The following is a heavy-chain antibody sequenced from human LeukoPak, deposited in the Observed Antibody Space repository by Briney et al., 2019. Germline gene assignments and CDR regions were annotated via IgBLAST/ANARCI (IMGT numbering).Heavy chain of an antibody. CDR1: GLTFNIFW. J-gene: IGHJ4*02. Sequence: TGGSLRLSCAASGLTFNIFWMHWVRQAPGKGLVWVSLIKGDGSSTTYMDSVKGRFIISRDNAKNTLYLQMNSLRTEGTAVYYCATGHSYGYNYWGQGTLVTVSP. V-gene: IGHV3-74*01. CDR2: IKGDGSST. D-gene: IGHD5-18*01. CDR3: ATGHSYGYNY.